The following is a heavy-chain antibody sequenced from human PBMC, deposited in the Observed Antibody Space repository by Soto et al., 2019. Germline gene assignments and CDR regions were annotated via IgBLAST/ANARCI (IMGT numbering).Heavy chain of an antibody. V-gene: IGHV5-51*01. D-gene: IGHD2-15*01. Sequence: LGESLKISCQGSGYRFTSSWIAWVRQLPGRDLEWMGIIYPGDSDARYSPSFQGRITISADKSISTAFLQWGSLKASDTAMYYCVRQGEFCSGDNCYTDYWGQGTLVTVSS. J-gene: IGHJ4*02. CDR3: VRQGEFCSGDNCYTDY. CDR1: GYRFTSSW. CDR2: IYPGDSDA.